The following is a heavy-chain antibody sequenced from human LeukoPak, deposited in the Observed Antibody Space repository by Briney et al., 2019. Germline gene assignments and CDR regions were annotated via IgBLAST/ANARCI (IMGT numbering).Heavy chain of an antibody. J-gene: IGHJ6*03. Sequence: GGSLRLSCAASGFTFSSYEMNWVRQAPGKGLEWVSYISSSGSTIYYADSVKGRFTISRDNAKNCLYLQMNSLRAEDTALYYCARAGGYDRAPWYYYMDVWGKGTTVTVSS. V-gene: IGHV3-48*03. CDR1: GFTFSSYE. CDR3: ARAGGYDRAPWYYYMDV. CDR2: ISSSGSTI. D-gene: IGHD5-12*01.